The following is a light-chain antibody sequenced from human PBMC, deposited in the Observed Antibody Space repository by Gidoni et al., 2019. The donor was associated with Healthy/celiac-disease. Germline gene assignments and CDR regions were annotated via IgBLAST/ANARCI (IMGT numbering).Light chain of an antibody. CDR1: QSVSSY. Sequence: PGERATLSCRASQSVSSYLAWYQQKPGQAPRLLIYDASNRATGIPARFSGSGSGTDFTLTISSLEPEDFAVYYCQQRSNWPPEVTFXQXTRLEIK. CDR2: DAS. CDR3: QQRSNWPPEVT. J-gene: IGKJ5*01. V-gene: IGKV3-11*01.